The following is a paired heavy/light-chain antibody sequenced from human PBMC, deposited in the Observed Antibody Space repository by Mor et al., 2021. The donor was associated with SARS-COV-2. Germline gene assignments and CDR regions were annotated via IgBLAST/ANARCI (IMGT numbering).Light chain of an antibody. J-gene: IGKJ1*01. Sequence: DIVMTQSPDSLAVSLGERATINCKSRQSVLHSANNKNYLAWYQQKPGQPPKLLIYWASTRESGVPDRFSGSGSGTDFTLTISSLQAEDVAVYYCQQYYNTPRTFGQGTKVEIK. CDR2: WAS. V-gene: IGKV4-1*01. CDR3: QQYYNTPRT. CDR1: QSVLHSANNKNY.
Heavy chain of an antibody. CDR2: ITSTHTDI. CDR3: ARVSSDLYDSNGYYDY. CDR1: GFIFSSYN. V-gene: IGHV3-21*01. D-gene: IGHD3-22*01. Sequence: EVQLLESGGGLVKPGGSLRLSCAASGFIFSSYNMNWVRQAPGKGLEWVSSITSTHTDIYYADSVKGRFTISRDSAKNSLYLQMNSLRVEDTAVYYCARVSSDLYDSNGYYDYWGQGTLVTVSS. J-gene: IGHJ4*02.